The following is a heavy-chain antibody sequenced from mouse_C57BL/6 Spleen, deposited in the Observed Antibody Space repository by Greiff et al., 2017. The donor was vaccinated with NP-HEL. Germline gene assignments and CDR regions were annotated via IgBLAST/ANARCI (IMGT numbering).Heavy chain of an antibody. CDR1: GYSITSGYY. J-gene: IGHJ3*01. D-gene: IGHD2-4*01. CDR2: ISYDGSN. V-gene: IGHV3-6*01. Sequence: VQLQQSGPGLVKPSQSLSLTCSVTGYSITSGYYWNWIRQFPGNKLEWMGYISYDGSNNYNPSLKNRISITRDTSKNQFFLKLNSVTTEDTATYYCAKRDYDEAYWGQGTLVTVSA. CDR3: AKRDYDEAY.